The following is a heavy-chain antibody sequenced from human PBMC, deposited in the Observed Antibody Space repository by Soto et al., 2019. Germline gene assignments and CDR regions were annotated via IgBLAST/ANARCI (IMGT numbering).Heavy chain of an antibody. CDR3: ARAGLGTAMDTDHYYYHYYMDV. CDR1: SGSISSSNW. V-gene: IGHV4-4*02. CDR2: IYHSGST. D-gene: IGHD5-18*01. Sequence: SETLSLTCAVSSGSISSSNWWSWVRQPPGKGLEWIGEIYHSGSTNYNPSLKSRVTISVDKSKNQFSLKLSSVTAADTAVYYCARAGLGTAMDTDHYYYHYYMDVWGKGTTVTVSS. J-gene: IGHJ6*03.